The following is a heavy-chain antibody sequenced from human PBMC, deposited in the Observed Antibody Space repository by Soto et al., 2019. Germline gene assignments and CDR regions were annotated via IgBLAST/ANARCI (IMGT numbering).Heavy chain of an antibody. CDR3: ARDLHGDPYY. Sequence: ASVKLSCKASVYTFTSYGISSVRQAPGQGLEWMGWISAYNGNTNYAQKLQGRVTMTTDTSTSTAYMELRSLRSDDTAVYYCARDLHGDPYYWGQGTLVTVSS. D-gene: IGHD4-17*01. J-gene: IGHJ4*02. CDR1: VYTFTSYG. V-gene: IGHV1-18*01. CDR2: ISAYNGNT.